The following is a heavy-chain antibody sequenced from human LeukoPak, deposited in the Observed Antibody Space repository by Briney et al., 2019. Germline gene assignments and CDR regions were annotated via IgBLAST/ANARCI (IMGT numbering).Heavy chain of an antibody. CDR1: GFTFSSSG. CDR2: IGYDGNNK. CDR3: ARGLLGAPTSYFDF. J-gene: IGHJ4*02. Sequence: GGSLRLSCAASGFTFSSSGMHWVRQAPDKGLEWVAFIGYDGNNKYYADFVKGRFTISRDNSKNTLYLQMNSLRAEDTAVYYCARGLLGAPTSYFDFWGQGTLVTVSS. V-gene: IGHV3-30*02. D-gene: IGHD1-26*01.